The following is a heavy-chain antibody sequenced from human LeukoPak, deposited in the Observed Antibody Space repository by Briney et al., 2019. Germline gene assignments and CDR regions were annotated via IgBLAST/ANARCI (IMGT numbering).Heavy chain of an antibody. Sequence: GGSLRLSCAASGFTFSDYYMSWIRQAPGEGLEWVSYISSSGSTIYYADSVKGRFTISRDNAKHSLYLQMNSLRDEDTAVYYCARDGGYCSGGSCRDAFDIWGQGTMVTVSS. CDR3: ARDGGYCSGGSCRDAFDI. V-gene: IGHV3-11*01. D-gene: IGHD2-15*01. J-gene: IGHJ3*02. CDR1: GFTFSDYY. CDR2: ISSSGSTI.